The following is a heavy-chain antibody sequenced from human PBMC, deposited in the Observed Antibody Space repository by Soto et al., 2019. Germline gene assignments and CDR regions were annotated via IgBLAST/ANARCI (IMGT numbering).Heavy chain of an antibody. D-gene: IGHD6-19*01. J-gene: IGHJ6*02. CDR2: IIPIFGTA. Sequence: SVKVSCKASRVAFSKFIVTWVRQAPGLGLEWVGGIIPIFGTANYAQKFQGRVTITADESTSTSYMEVSNLRSEDTAVYYCAKVRYSSPMGYYYGMDVWGQGTTVTVSS. V-gene: IGHV1-69*13. CDR3: AKVRYSSPMGYYYGMDV. CDR1: RVAFSKFI.